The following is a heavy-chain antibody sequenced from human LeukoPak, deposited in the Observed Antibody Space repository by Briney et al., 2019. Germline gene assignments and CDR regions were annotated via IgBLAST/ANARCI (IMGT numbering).Heavy chain of an antibody. CDR2: INTDESST. V-gene: IGHV3-74*01. CDR3: ARGNYYYYYYMDV. Sequence: PGGSLRLSCVASGFTFSSYWMHWVCQAPGRGLVWVSRINTDESSTGYADSVKGRFTISRDNAKNTLFLQMNSLRAEDTGVYYCARGNYYYYYYMDVWGKGTTVTVSS. CDR1: GFTFSSYW. J-gene: IGHJ6*03.